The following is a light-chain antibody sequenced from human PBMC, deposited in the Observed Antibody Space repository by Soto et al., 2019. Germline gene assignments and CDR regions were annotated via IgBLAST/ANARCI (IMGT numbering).Light chain of an antibody. V-gene: IGKV3-11*01. J-gene: IGKJ5*01. CDR2: DAS. Sequence: EIALTQSPGTLSLFPVQGATPSSRASRSVSSYLAWYQQKPGHAPRLLIYDASNRPTDIPARFSGSGSGTDFTLTIRSLEPEDFAVYYCQQRSNWQLPLGQGNRLELK. CDR3: QQRSNWQLP. CDR1: RSVSSY.